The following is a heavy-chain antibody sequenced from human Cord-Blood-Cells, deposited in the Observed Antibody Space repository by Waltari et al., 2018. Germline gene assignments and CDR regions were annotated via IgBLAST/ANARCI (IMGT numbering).Heavy chain of an antibody. D-gene: IGHD1-26*01. V-gene: IGHV3-73*02. CDR3: TSGGSGSYDY. CDR1: GFNFSGPA. J-gene: IGHJ4*02. Sequence: EVQLVESGGGLVQPGGSLKLPFPTSGFNFSGPALYSGRQLSGKGRXXGGRIGVXAXXXXXXXXXXXXXXXXXXXXXXKITAYLQMNSLKTEDTAGYYCTSGGSGSYDYWGQGTLVTVSS. CDR2: IGVXAXXXXX.